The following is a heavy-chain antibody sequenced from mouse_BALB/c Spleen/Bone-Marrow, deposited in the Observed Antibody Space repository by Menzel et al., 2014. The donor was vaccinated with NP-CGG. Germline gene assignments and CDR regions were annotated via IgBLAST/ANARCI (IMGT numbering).Heavy chain of an antibody. V-gene: IGHV14-3*02. J-gene: IGHJ4*01. CDR1: GFNIKDTY. CDR2: IDPANGNT. Sequence: EVQVVESGAELVKPGASVKLSCTASGFNIKDTYMHWVKQRPEQGLEWIGRIDPANGNTKYDPKFQGKATITADTSSNTAYLQLSSLTPEDTAVYYGSSYAMDYWGQGTSVTVSS. CDR3: SSYAMDY.